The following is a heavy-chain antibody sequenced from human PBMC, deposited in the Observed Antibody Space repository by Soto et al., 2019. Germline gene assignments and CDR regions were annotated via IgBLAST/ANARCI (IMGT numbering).Heavy chain of an antibody. J-gene: IGHJ4*02. CDR2: LSTSGST. V-gene: IGHV4-4*07. D-gene: IGHD6-6*01. CDR1: GDSISNYY. Sequence: SETLSLTCTVSGDSISNYYWSWIRQPAGKGLEWIGRLSTSGSTNYNSSLKSRVTMSVDTSKNQFSLMLNSVTAADTAVYYCRRDFDYWGQGTLVTVSS. CDR3: RRDFDY.